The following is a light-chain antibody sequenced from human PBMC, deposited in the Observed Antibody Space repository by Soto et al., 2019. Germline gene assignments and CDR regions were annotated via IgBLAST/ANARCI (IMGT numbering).Light chain of an antibody. CDR2: EVS. V-gene: IGLV2-14*01. J-gene: IGLJ1*01. Sequence: VLTQPASVSGSPGQSITISCTGTSSDVGGYNYVSWYQQHPGKAPKLMIYEVSSRPSGVSNRFSGSKSGNTASLTISGLQAEDEADYYCSSYTSSSTYVFGTGTKVTVL. CDR3: SSYTSSSTYV. CDR1: SSDVGGYNY.